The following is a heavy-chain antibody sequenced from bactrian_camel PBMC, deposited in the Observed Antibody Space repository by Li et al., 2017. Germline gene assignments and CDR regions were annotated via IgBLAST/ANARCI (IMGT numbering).Heavy chain of an antibody. V-gene: IGHV3S6*01. Sequence: LVESGGGLVQSGGSLRLSCAASGFSFRSYWTYWFRQAPGKEREGVASIYTNTRVTYYTDSVSGRFTISKDNAKNTLYLQMNDLKPEDTGMYYCAFEIPPHARGWDSKQVAPMAPLCPTQGYWGQGTQVTVS. CDR3: AFEIPPHARGWDSKQVAPMAPLCPTQGY. J-gene: IGHJ4*01. CDR1: GFSFRSYW. CDR2: IYTNTRVT. D-gene: IGHD7*01.